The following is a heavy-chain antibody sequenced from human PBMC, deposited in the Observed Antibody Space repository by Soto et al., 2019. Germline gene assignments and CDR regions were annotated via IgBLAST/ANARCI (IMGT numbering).Heavy chain of an antibody. CDR3: ARYGSSGSGNAFDI. J-gene: IGHJ3*02. CDR1: GVTFSSYS. Sequence: SLKVSCKASGVTFSSYSISCVRQSPLQGLEWMGGIIPIFGTANYAQKFQGRVTITADKSTSTAYMELSSLRSEDTAVYYCARYGSSGSGNAFDIWGQGTMVTVSS. D-gene: IGHD3-22*01. V-gene: IGHV1-69*06. CDR2: IIPIFGTA.